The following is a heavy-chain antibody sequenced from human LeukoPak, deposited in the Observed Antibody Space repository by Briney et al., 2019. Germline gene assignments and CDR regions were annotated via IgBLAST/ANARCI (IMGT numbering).Heavy chain of an antibody. CDR1: GYSISSGYY. CDR3: ALGGRTGWFDP. V-gene: IGHV4-38-2*01. CDR2: IYHSGST. Sequence: ASETLSLTCAVSGYSISSGYYWGWLRQPPGKGLEWIGSIYHSGSTYYNPSLKGRLTTSIDASKNQFSLNLTSVTAADTAVYYCALGGRTGWFDPWGQGILVTVAS. J-gene: IGHJ5*02. D-gene: IGHD1-14*01.